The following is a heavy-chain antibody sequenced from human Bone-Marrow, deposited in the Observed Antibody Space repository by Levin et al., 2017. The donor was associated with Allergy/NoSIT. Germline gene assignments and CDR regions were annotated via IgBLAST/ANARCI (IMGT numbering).Heavy chain of an antibody. J-gene: IGHJ3*02. D-gene: IGHD3/OR15-3a*01. CDR1: GFTFSSSA. CDR2: ISAGDAST. V-gene: IGHV3-23*01. Sequence: GGSLRLSCAASGFTFSSSAMTWVRQAPGKGLEWVSSISAGDASTYYTDSVKGRLTVSRDNSKNTLYLQMNSLRAEDTALYYCAKVRRGLDAFDIWGQGTMVTVSS. CDR3: AKVRRGLDAFDI.